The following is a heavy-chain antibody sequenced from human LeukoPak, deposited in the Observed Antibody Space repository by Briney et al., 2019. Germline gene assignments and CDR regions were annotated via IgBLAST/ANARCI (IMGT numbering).Heavy chain of an antibody. CDR2: TNWDGDTT. CDR1: GFTFDDYA. V-gene: IGHV3-43D*03. J-gene: IGHJ3*02. Sequence: GGSLRLSCVASGFTFDDYAMHWVRQAPGKGLEWVCLTNWDGDTTFCADSVKGRFTISRDNAKNSVYLQMNSLTPEDTAMYYCASRRSGWPNDAFDIWGQGTMVTVTS. CDR3: ASRRSGWPNDAFDI. D-gene: IGHD6-19*01.